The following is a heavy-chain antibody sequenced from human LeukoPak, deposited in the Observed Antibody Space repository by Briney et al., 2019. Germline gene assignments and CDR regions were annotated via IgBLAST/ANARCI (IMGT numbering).Heavy chain of an antibody. D-gene: IGHD7-27*01. V-gene: IGHV3-21*01. Sequence: PGGSLRLSCAASGFTFSSYGMNWVRQAPAKGLEWVPSITSTSSYIKYADSVKGRFTISRDNAKNSLYLQMNSLRAEDTALYYCARNWGNYWYFDLWGRGTLVTVSS. J-gene: IGHJ2*01. CDR2: ITSTSSYI. CDR1: GFTFSSYG. CDR3: ARNWGNYWYFDL.